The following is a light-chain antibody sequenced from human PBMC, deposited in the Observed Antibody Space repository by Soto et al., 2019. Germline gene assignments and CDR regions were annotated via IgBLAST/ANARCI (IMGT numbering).Light chain of an antibody. CDR2: EVS. J-gene: IGLJ2*01. Sequence: QSAPTQPPSASGSPGQSATISCTGTSSDVGGYNYVSWYQQYPGKAPKLMIYEVSKRPSGVPGRFSGSKSGNTASLTVSGLQAEDEADYYCSSYAGSGTWVFGGGTQLTVL. V-gene: IGLV2-8*01. CDR1: SSDVGGYNY. CDR3: SSYAGSGTWV.